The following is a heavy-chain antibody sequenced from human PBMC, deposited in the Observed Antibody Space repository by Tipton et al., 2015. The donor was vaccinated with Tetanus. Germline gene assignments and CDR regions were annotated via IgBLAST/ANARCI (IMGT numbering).Heavy chain of an antibody. J-gene: IGHJ4*02. Sequence: TLSLTCAVYGGSFSGYYWSWIRQHPGKGLEWIGYIYYSGSTYYNPSLKSRVTISVDTSKNQFSLKLSSVTAADTAVYYCARGPGIVGAAFDYWGQGTLVTVSS. CDR2: IYYSGST. D-gene: IGHD1-26*01. CDR1: GGSFSGYY. V-gene: IGHV4-31*11. CDR3: ARGPGIVGAAFDY.